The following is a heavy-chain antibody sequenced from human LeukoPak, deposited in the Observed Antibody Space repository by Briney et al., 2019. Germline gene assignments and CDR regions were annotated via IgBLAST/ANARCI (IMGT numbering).Heavy chain of an antibody. CDR2: IYYSGST. CDR1: GGSISSSSYY. D-gene: IGHD3-3*01. CDR3: ARRNQYYDFWSGYFSYFDY. J-gene: IGHJ4*02. Sequence: PSETLSLTCTVSGGSISSSSYYWGWIRQPPGKGLEWIGSIYYSGSTYYNPSLKSRVTTSVDTSKNQFSLKLSSVTAADTAVYYCARRNQYYDFWSGYFSYFDYWGQGTLVTVSS. V-gene: IGHV4-39*01.